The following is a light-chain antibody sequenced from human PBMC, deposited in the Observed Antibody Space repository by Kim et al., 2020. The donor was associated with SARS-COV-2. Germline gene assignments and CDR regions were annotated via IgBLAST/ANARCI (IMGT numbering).Light chain of an antibody. CDR1: SSNIGTNT. V-gene: IGLV1-44*01. Sequence: KVTIPCSGSSSNIGTNTVKWYQQLPGTAPKLLIYSNSERPSGVPDRFSGSKSGTSASLAISGLQSEDEADYYCAAWDDSLDGRGVFGGGTRLTVL. CDR2: SNS. CDR3: AAWDDSLDGRGV. J-gene: IGLJ2*01.